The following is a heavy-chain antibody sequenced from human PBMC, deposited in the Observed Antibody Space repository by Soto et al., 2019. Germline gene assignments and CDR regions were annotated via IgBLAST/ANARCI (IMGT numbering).Heavy chain of an antibody. CDR3: AKDRRGYSYGSGDY. V-gene: IGHV3-23*01. CDR2: IIGSGGGT. D-gene: IGHD5-18*01. Sequence: GGSLRLSCAASGFIFSNYAMGWVRQAPEKGLEWVSAIIGSGGGTYYTDSVKGRFTISRDNSKNTLYLQMNSLRAEDTVVYYCAKDRRGYSYGSGDYWGQGTLVTVSS. CDR1: GFIFSNYA. J-gene: IGHJ4*02.